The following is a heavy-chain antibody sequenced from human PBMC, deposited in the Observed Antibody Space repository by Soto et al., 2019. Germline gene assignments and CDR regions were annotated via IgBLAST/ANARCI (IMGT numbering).Heavy chain of an antibody. CDR2: INPNSGGT. Sequence: QVQLVQSGAEVKKPGASVKVSCKASGYTFTGYYMHWVRQAPGQGLEWMGWINPNSGGTNYAQKFQGRVTMTRDTSISTAYMELSRLRSDDTAVYYCARDQRRGYSSENWFDPWGQGTLVTVSS. V-gene: IGHV1-2*02. J-gene: IGHJ5*02. D-gene: IGHD5-18*01. CDR1: GYTFTGYY. CDR3: ARDQRRGYSSENWFDP.